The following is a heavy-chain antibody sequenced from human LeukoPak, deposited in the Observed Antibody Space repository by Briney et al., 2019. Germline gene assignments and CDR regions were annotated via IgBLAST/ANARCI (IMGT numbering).Heavy chain of an antibody. CDR2: IYTSGST. D-gene: IGHD2-8*01. J-gene: IGHJ5*02. CDR1: GGSISSGSYY. Sequence: SETLSLTCSVSGGSISSGSYYWSWIRQPAGKGLEWIGRIYTSGSTNYNPSLKSRVTISVDTSKNQFSLKLSSVTAADTAVYYCASSGGTRSNWFDPWGQGTLVTVSS. V-gene: IGHV4-61*02. CDR3: ASSGGTRSNWFDP.